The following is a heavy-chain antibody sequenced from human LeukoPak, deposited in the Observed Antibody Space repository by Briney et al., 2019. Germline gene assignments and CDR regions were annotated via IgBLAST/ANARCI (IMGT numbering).Heavy chain of an antibody. D-gene: IGHD6-19*01. V-gene: IGHV4-59*01. CDR1: GGSISSYY. Sequence: PSETLSLTCTVSGGSISSYYWSWIRQPPGKGLEWIGYIYYSGSTNYNPSLKSRVTISVDTSKNQFSLKLSSVTAADTAVYYCARKEAFVYSSGLPYWYFDLWGRGTLATVSS. J-gene: IGHJ2*01. CDR2: IYYSGST. CDR3: ARKEAFVYSSGLPYWYFDL.